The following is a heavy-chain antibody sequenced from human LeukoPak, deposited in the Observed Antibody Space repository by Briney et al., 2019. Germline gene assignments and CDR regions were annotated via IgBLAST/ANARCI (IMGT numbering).Heavy chain of an antibody. CDR1: GGTFSSYA. Sequence: SVKVSCKASGGTFSSYAISWVRQAPGQGLEWMGGLIPIFGTANYAQKFQGRVTITTDESTSTAYMELSSLRSEDTAVYYCARGSTTRASYYYYYMDVWGKGTTVTVSS. J-gene: IGHJ6*03. D-gene: IGHD1-26*01. V-gene: IGHV1-69*05. CDR3: ARGSTTRASYYYYYMDV. CDR2: LIPIFGTA.